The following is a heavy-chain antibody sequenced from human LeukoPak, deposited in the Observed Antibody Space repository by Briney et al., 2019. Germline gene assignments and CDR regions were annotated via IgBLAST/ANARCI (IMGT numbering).Heavy chain of an antibody. Sequence: GGSLRLSCAASGFTFSSYGMHWVRQAPGKGLEWVAVIWYDGSNKYYADSVKGRFTISRDHSKNTLYLQMNSLRAEDTAVYYCAKFRWYYDSSGYLDYWGQGTLVTVSS. CDR1: GFTFSSYG. V-gene: IGHV3-33*06. CDR2: IWYDGSNK. J-gene: IGHJ4*02. CDR3: AKFRWYYDSSGYLDY. D-gene: IGHD3-22*01.